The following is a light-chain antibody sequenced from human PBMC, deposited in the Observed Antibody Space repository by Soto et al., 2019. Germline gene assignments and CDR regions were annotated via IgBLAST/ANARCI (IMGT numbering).Light chain of an antibody. Sequence: IVLTQAPATLPVSPGDRATLSCRPSQSVSVSYVAWYQQKPGQAPRLLIYGASTRATGIPDRFSGSGSGTDFTLTINRVAPEDFAVYYCQQYVSLPITFGQGTRLEIK. CDR3: QQYVSLPIT. V-gene: IGKV3-20*01. J-gene: IGKJ5*01. CDR1: QSVSVSY. CDR2: GAS.